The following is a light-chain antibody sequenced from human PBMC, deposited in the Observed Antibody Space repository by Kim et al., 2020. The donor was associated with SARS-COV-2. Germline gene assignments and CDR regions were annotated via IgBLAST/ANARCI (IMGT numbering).Light chain of an antibody. J-gene: IGKJ5*01. CDR3: MQGTHWPPT. V-gene: IGKV2-30*01. Sequence: DVVMTQSPLSLPVTLGQPASISCRSSQSLVYSDGNTYLNWFQQRPGRSPRRLIYKVSNRDSGVPDRFSGSGLGTDFTLKISRVEAEDVGVYYCMQGTHWPPTFGQGIRLEIK. CDR2: KVS. CDR1: QSLVYSDGNTY.